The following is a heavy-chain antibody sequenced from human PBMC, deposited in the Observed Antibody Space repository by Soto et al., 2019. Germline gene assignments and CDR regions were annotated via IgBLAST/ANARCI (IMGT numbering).Heavy chain of an antibody. D-gene: IGHD1-26*01. CDR3: ARSPMGQANWAAFDI. CDR1: GYTFTSYG. Sequence: ASVKVSCKASGYTFTSYGISWVRQAPGQGLEWMGWISAYNGNTNYAQKLQGRVTMTTDTSTSTAYMELRSLRSDDTAVYYCARSPMGQANWAAFDIWGQGTMVTVSS. CDR2: ISAYNGNT. J-gene: IGHJ3*02. V-gene: IGHV1-18*01.